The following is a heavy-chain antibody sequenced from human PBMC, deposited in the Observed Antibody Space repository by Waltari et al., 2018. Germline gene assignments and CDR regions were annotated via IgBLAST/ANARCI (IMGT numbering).Heavy chain of an antibody. V-gene: IGHV1-18*01. Sequence: QVQLVQSGAEVKKTGASARVSCKASGYNFTHNGISRVRQAPGQVLEWMGRISAYNGNTNYAQKLQGRVTMTTDTSTSTAYMELRSLRSDDTAVYYCARTPPNWNYWFDPWGRGTLVTVSS. CDR2: ISAYNGNT. J-gene: IGHJ5*02. CDR3: ARTPPNWNYWFDP. D-gene: IGHD1-7*01. CDR1: GYNFTHNG.